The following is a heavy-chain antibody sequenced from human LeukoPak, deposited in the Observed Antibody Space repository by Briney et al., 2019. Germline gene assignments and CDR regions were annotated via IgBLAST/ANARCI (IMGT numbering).Heavy chain of an antibody. Sequence: GASVKVSCKASGGTFSSYAISWVRQAPGQGLEWMGGIIPIFGTANYAQKFQGRVTITADESTSTAYMELSSLRSEDTAVYYCARGRDIVVVPGFDYWGQGTLVTVSS. V-gene: IGHV1-69*13. CDR1: GGTFSSYA. CDR2: IIPIFGTA. J-gene: IGHJ4*02. D-gene: IGHD2-2*01. CDR3: ARGRDIVVVPGFDY.